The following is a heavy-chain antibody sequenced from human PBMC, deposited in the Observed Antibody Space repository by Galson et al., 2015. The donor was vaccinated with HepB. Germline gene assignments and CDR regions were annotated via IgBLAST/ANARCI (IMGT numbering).Heavy chain of an antibody. CDR2: MNPNSGNA. Sequence: SVKVSCKASGYTFTSSDINWVRQATGQGLEWMGWMNPNSGNAGYARKFQGRVTMTRNTSISTAYMELSSLRSEDTAVYYCARTLPLTSWIDYWGQGTLVTVSS. V-gene: IGHV1-8*01. D-gene: IGHD3-16*01. CDR1: GYTFTSSD. CDR3: ARTLPLTSWIDY. J-gene: IGHJ4*02.